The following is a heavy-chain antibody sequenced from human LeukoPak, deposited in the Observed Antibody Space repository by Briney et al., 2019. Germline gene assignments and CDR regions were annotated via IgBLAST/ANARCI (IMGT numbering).Heavy chain of an antibody. D-gene: IGHD3-10*01. J-gene: IGHJ5*02. V-gene: IGHV4-39*07. Sequence: PSETLSLTCTVSGGSISSSSYYWGWIRQPPGKGLEWIGSIYYSGSTYYNPSLKSRVTISVDTSKNQFSLKLSSVTAADTAVYYCARDRRGWLGMVPGTWGQGTLVTVSS. CDR1: GGSISSSSYY. CDR2: IYYSGST. CDR3: ARDRRGWLGMVPGT.